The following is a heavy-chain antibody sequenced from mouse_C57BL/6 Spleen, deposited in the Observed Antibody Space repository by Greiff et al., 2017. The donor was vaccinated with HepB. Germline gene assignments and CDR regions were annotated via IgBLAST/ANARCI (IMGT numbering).Heavy chain of an antibody. D-gene: IGHD2-10*01. V-gene: IGHV1-54*01. Sequence: QVQLQQSGAELVRPGTSVKVSCKASGYAFTNYLIEWVKQRPGQGLEWIGVINPGSGGTNYNEKFKGKATLTADKSSSTAYMQLSSLTSEDSAVYFCARSPSYQRYFDVWGTGTTVTVSS. CDR2: INPGSGGT. CDR3: ARSPSYQRYFDV. J-gene: IGHJ1*03. CDR1: GYAFTNYL.